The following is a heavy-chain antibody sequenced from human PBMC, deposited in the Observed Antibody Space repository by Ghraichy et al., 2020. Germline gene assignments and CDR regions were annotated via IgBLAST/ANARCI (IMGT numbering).Heavy chain of an antibody. Sequence: SETLSLTCAVYGGSFSGYYWSWIRQPPGKGLEWIGEINHSGSTNYNPSLKSRVTISVDTSKNQFSLKLSSLTAADTAVYYCARGYGSGREGYFDYWGQGTLVTVSS. CDR2: INHSGST. D-gene: IGHD3-10*01. J-gene: IGHJ4*02. CDR3: ARGYGSGREGYFDY. CDR1: GGSFSGYY. V-gene: IGHV4-34*01.